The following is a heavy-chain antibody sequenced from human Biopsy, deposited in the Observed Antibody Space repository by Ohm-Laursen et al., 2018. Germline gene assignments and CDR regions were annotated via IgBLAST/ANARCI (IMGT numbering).Heavy chain of an antibody. V-gene: IGHV4-59*05. Sequence: SQTLSLICTLSGGFLSSYYRSWVRQPPGKGLEWIGSISYTGSTHDNPSLTSRVTISVGTSKNQFPLKLYPLTAADTAVYYFARHGVYGDLRMDYWGQGTLVTVSS. J-gene: IGHJ4*02. CDR2: ISYTGST. D-gene: IGHD4-17*01. CDR1: GGFLSSYY. CDR3: ARHGVYGDLRMDY.